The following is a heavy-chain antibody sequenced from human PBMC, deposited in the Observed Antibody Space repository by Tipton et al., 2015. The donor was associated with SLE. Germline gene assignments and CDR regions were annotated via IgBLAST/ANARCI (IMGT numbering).Heavy chain of an antibody. CDR1: GGSISSGGYS. V-gene: IGHV4-61*08. J-gene: IGHJ4*02. CDR2: IYYSGST. CDR3: ARSSWYSSSPSEY. D-gene: IGHD6-13*01. Sequence: TLSLTCAVSGGSISSGGYSWSWIRQPPGKGLEWIGYIYYSGSTNYNPSLKSRVTISVDTSKNQFSLKLSSVTAADTAVYYCARSSWYSSSPSEYWGQGTLVTVSS.